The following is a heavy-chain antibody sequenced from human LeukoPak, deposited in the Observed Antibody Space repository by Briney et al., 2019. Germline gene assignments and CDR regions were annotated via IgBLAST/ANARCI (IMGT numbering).Heavy chain of an antibody. Sequence: PGRSLTLTSTASGFTFGDYAMSWFRQPPGKGLEWVGFIRSKAYGGTTEYAASVKGRFTISRNDSKSIAYLQMNSPKTEDTAVYYCTRDWLLWFGELLDYWGQGTLVTVSS. D-gene: IGHD3-10*01. J-gene: IGHJ4*02. CDR1: GFTFGDYA. CDR2: IRSKAYGGTT. CDR3: TRDWLLWFGELLDY. V-gene: IGHV3-49*03.